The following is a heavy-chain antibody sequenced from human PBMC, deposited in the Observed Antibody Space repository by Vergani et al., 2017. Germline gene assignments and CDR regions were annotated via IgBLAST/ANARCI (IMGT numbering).Heavy chain of an antibody. V-gene: IGHV3-30*02. Sequence: QVQLVESGGGVVQRGGSLRLSCATSGRTLSNYDMQWIRQGPGKGLEFVAFIQFDGSNQYYADSVKGRFTRSRDFSKNTLYLQMNSLRTDDTATYYCAKHFRGWGIDYLVEGTKIIVSS. J-gene: IGHJ4*02. CDR2: IQFDGSNQ. CDR3: AKHFRGWGIDY. CDR1: GRTLSNYD. D-gene: IGHD3-16*01.